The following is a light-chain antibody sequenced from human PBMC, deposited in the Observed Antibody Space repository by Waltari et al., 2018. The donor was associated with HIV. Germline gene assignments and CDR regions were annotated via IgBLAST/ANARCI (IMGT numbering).Light chain of an antibody. V-gene: IGLV3-21*02. Sequence: SYVLTQPPSVSVAPGPTARVTFGGNNLGSETLHWYQQKPGQAPVLVVYDDSDRPSVIPERFSGSNSGNTATLTISRVEAGDEADYYCQVWDSSNDHVLFGGGTKLTVL. J-gene: IGLJ2*01. CDR1: NLGSET. CDR3: QVWDSSNDHVL. CDR2: DDS.